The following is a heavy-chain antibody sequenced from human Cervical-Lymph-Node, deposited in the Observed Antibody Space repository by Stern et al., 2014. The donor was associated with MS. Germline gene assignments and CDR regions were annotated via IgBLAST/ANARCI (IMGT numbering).Heavy chain of an antibody. J-gene: IGHJ4*02. CDR3: TTSQGAF. D-gene: IGHD3-3*02. CDR2: INPKNGHT. Sequence: QVQLVQSGAEVKKPGASVRVSCKTSGYTFINYDINWVRQATGQGLEWVGWINPKNGHTGSTQKFQGRVTLTANNSIATAYLDLINLRSEDTAIYYCTTSQGAFWGQGALVTVSS. V-gene: IGHV1-8*01. CDR1: GYTFINYD.